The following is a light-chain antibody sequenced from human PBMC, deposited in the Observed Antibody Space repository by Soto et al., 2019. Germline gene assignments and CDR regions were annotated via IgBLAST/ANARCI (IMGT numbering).Light chain of an antibody. CDR3: QQFSSYPLT. V-gene: IGKV3-20*01. J-gene: IGKJ4*01. CDR1: QSVSSSY. CDR2: DAS. Sequence: DIVLTQSPGTLSLSPGERATLSCRAGQSVSSSYLAWYQQKPGQAPRLLVYDASSWATGIPDRFSGGGSGTDFTLTISRLEPEDFAVYYCQQFSSYPLTFGGGTKVDIK.